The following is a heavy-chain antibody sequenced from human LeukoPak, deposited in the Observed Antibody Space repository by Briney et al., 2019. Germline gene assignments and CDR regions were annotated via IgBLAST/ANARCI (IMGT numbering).Heavy chain of an antibody. CDR1: GGTFIIYA. J-gene: IGHJ6*03. CDR2: VIPIFGTA. Sequence: SVSVSFKASGGTFIIYAISWGRQAPGQGVEWMGGVIPIFGTANYAQKFQGRVTITADKSTSTAYMELSSLRSEDTAVYYCARVAESRYRYYYYMDVWGKGTTVTVSS. V-gene: IGHV1-69*06. CDR3: ARVAESRYRYYYYMDV. D-gene: IGHD3-16*02.